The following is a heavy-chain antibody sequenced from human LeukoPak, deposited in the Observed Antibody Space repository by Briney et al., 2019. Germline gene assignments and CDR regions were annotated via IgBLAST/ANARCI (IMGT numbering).Heavy chain of an antibody. D-gene: IGHD3-10*01. J-gene: IGHJ4*02. V-gene: IGHV3-33*08. CDR1: GFTFRSYA. CDR3: ARDHSGTYDNVLDY. Sequence: SGRSLRLSCAASGFTFRSYAMHWVRQAPGKGLEWVAVIWYDGSNRYYADSLKGRLTISRDNSKNTLYLQMNSLRAEDTAVYYCARDHSGTYDNVLDYWGQGTLVTVSS. CDR2: IWYDGSNR.